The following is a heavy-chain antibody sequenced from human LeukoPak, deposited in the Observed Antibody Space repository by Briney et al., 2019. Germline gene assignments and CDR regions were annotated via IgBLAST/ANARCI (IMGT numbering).Heavy chain of an antibody. CDR3: ASPMTTESDAFDI. J-gene: IGHJ3*02. CDR1: GYTFTSYD. D-gene: IGHD4-17*01. Sequence: ASVKVSCKASGYTFTSYDINWVRQATGQGLGWMGWMNPNSGNTGYAQKFQGRVTITRNTSISTAYMELSRLRSDDTAVYYCASPMTTESDAFDIWGQGTMVTVSS. V-gene: IGHV1-8*03. CDR2: MNPNSGNT.